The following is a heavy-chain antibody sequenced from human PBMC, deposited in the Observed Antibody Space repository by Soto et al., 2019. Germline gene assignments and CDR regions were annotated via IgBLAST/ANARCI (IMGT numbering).Heavy chain of an antibody. CDR2: ISAYNGNT. J-gene: IGHJ6*02. CDR3: ARGDIGVGPAATDYYYGMDL. D-gene: IGHD2-15*01. Sequence: RASVTVSCKASGYSFTSYGISGVRQALGQGLEWMGWISAYNGNTNAPQKPQHTPTMTTDTSTSTDYMELRSLRSDDTAVYYCARGDIGVGPAATDYYYGMDLWGQGTTVTVSS. V-gene: IGHV1-18*01. CDR1: GYSFTSYG.